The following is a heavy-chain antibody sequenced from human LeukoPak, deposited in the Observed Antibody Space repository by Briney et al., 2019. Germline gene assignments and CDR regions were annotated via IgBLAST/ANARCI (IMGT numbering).Heavy chain of an antibody. Sequence: GGSLRLSCAASGFTVSSYAMTWVRQAPGKGLEWVSAIGYSTGDTNYADSVKGRFTISRDNSMNTLYLQMSSLRADDTALYYCAKDDDGQHHGVDQWGQGTLVTVSS. CDR3: AKDDDGQHHGVDQ. V-gene: IGHV3-23*01. J-gene: IGHJ4*02. CDR1: GFTVSSYA. CDR2: IGYSTGDT. D-gene: IGHD4-17*01.